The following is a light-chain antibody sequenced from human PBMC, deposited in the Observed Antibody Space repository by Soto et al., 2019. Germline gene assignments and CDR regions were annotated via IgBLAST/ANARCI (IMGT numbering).Light chain of an antibody. V-gene: IGKV3-15*01. CDR3: QQYNNWPRT. CDR2: GES. J-gene: IGKJ1*01. CDR1: QSVSSN. Sequence: DIVMTQSPATLSLSPGERATLSCRASQSVSSNLAWYQQKTGQAPRLLIYGESTRATGIPARLSGSGSGTELNLTISRLQSEDFAVYYCQQYNNWPRTCGQGTKVDIK.